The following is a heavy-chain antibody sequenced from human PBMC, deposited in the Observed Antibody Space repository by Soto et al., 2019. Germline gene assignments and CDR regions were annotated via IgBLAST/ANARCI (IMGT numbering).Heavy chain of an antibody. CDR3: VRVTLYGSPSVRDYYYYYMDV. J-gene: IGHJ6*03. V-gene: IGHV1-69*08. Sequence: QVQLVQSGAELKKTGSSVKVSCKASGGSITNSGINWVRQAPGGGLKWMGMVVPILNTAHYAQNVLDRVTITADNNTNTAYLKLSSLTSEDTAVFYCVRVTLYGSPSVRDYYYYYMDVWGKGTAVTVSS. CDR1: GGSITNSG. D-gene: IGHD2-15*01. CDR2: VVPILNTA.